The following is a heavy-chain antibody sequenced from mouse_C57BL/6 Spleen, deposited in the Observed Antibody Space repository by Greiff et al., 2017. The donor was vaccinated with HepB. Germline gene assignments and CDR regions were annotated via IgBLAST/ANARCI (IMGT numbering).Heavy chain of an antibody. J-gene: IGHJ4*01. V-gene: IGHV1-54*01. CDR3: ARSQLPYAMDY. D-gene: IGHD6-1*01. Sequence: VKLQESGAELVRPGTSVKVSCKASGYAFTNYLIEWVKQRPGQGLEWIGVINPGSGGTNYNEKFKGKATLTADKSSSTAYMQLSSLTSEDSAVYFCARSQLPYAMDYWGQGTSVTVSS. CDR2: INPGSGGT. CDR1: GYAFTNYL.